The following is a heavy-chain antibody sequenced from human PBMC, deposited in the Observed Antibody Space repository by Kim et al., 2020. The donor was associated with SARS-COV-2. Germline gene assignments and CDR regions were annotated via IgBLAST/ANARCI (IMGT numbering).Heavy chain of an antibody. D-gene: IGHD3-10*01. J-gene: IGHJ4*02. CDR3: ARGGSTMVQGELDY. V-gene: IGHV4-59*13. Sequence: SETLSLTCTVSGGSISSYYWSWIRQPPGKGLEWIGYNYYSGSTNYNPSLKSRVTISVDTSKNQFSLKLSSVTAADTAVYYCARGGSTMVQGELDYWGQGT. CDR2: NYYSGST. CDR1: GGSISSYY.